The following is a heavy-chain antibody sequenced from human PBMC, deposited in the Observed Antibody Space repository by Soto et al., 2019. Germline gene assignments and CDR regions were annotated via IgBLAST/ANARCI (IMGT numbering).Heavy chain of an antibody. Sequence: NPSETLSLTCAVYGGSFSGYYWSWIRQPPGKGLEWIGEINHSGSTNYNPSLKSRVTISVDTSKNQFSLKLSSVTAADTAVYYCARYAVSGWYGGYYYYGMDVWGQGTTVTVSS. CDR1: GGSFSGYY. J-gene: IGHJ6*02. CDR2: INHSGST. V-gene: IGHV4-34*01. CDR3: ARYAVSGWYGGYYYYGMDV. D-gene: IGHD6-19*01.